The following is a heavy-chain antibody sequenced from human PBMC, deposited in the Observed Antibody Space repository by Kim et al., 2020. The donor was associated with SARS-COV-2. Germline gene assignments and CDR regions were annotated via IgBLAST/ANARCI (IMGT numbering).Heavy chain of an antibody. V-gene: IGHV5-51*01. CDR1: GYIFNNYW. CDR2: IYPSDSDT. J-gene: IGHJ4*02. D-gene: IGHD2-2*02. Sequence: GESLQISCEASGYIFNNYWIGWVRQKPGKGLEWMGVIYPSDSDTRYSPSFQGHVIMSVDKSNSVAYLQWNNLKSSDTAIYYCARQGPYTFDFWGQGTVVTVSS. CDR3: ARQGPYTFDF.